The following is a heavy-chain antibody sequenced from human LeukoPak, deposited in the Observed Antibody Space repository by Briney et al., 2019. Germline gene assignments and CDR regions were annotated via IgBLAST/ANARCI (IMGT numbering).Heavy chain of an antibody. J-gene: IGHJ4*02. D-gene: IGHD2-21*02. V-gene: IGHV3-20*04. CDR3: ARDGLRRPPTPYCGGDCPLDY. CDR1: GFNFDDYA. Sequence: GGSLRLSCAASGFNFDDYAMSWVRQTPGEGLEWVSGTNWDGGRTGYADSVKGRFTISRDNAKNSLYLQMNSLRVEDTAMYYCARDGLRRPPTPYCGGDCPLDYWGQGTLVSVSS. CDR2: TNWDGGRT.